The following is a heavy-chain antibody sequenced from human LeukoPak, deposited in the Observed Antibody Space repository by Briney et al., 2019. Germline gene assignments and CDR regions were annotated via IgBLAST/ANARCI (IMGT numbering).Heavy chain of an antibody. CDR2: LYYSGST. CDR1: GDSISSTSYY. Sequence: SETLSLTCTVSGDSISSTSYYWGWIRQPPGKGLEWVGSLYYSGSTYYNPSLKSRVTLSVDTSKNQFSLKVTSVTAADTAVYYCARHPDISRGIITSSEFDYWGQGTLVTVSS. D-gene: IGHD3-10*01. V-gene: IGHV4-39*01. J-gene: IGHJ4*02. CDR3: ARHPDISRGIITSSEFDY.